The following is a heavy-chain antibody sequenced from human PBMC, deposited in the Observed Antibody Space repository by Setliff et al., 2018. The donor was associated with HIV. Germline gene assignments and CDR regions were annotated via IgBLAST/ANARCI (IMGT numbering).Heavy chain of an antibody. Sequence: GASVMVSCKTSGGTFSSCGISWVRQAPGQGLEWMGGIIPMFGTGFYAQKFQGRVTITTDESRSTAYMELSSLSSEDTAVFYCARVGHSSSYHYYGMDVWGQGTTVTVSS. CDR1: GGTFSSCG. V-gene: IGHV1-69*05. D-gene: IGHD6-13*01. CDR2: IIPMFGTG. J-gene: IGHJ6*02. CDR3: ARVGHSSSYHYYGMDV.